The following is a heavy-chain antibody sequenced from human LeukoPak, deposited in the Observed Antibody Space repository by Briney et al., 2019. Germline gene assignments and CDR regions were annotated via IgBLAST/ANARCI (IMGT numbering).Heavy chain of an antibody. J-gene: IGHJ4*02. CDR1: GFTFSSYS. V-gene: IGHV3-48*01. Sequence: GGSLRLSCAASGFTFSSYSVNWVRQAPGKGLEWVSYISSSSSTIYSADSVKGRFTISRDNAKNSLYLQMNSLRAEDTAVYYCAKGYDFWSGYHWDYWGQGTLVTVSS. CDR3: AKGYDFWSGYHWDY. D-gene: IGHD3-3*01. CDR2: ISSSSSTI.